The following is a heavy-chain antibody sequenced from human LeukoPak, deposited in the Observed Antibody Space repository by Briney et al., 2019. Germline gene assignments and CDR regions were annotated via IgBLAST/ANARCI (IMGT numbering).Heavy chain of an antibody. D-gene: IGHD1-26*01. V-gene: IGHV3-23*01. CDR2: ISGSGGST. Sequence: PGGSLRLSCAASGFTFSSYAMSWVRQAPGKGLEWVSGISGSGGSTYYADSVKGRFTISRDNSKNTPYLQMNSLRAEDTAVYYCAKSSGSYIYYFDYWGQGTLVTVSS. J-gene: IGHJ4*02. CDR1: GFTFSSYA. CDR3: AKSSGSYIYYFDY.